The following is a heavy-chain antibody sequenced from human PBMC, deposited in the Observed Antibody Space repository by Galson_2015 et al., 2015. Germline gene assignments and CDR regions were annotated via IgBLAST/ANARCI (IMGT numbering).Heavy chain of an antibody. D-gene: IGHD2-2*01. Sequence: LRLSCAASGFTFSSYGMPWVRQAPVKGLEWVAVISYDGSNKYYADSVKGRFTISRDNSKNTLYLQMNSLRAEDTAVYYCAKDRGKYCSSTSCYPIDYWGQGTLVTVSS. V-gene: IGHV3-30*18. CDR2: ISYDGSNK. CDR1: GFTFSSYG. J-gene: IGHJ4*02. CDR3: AKDRGKYCSSTSCYPIDY.